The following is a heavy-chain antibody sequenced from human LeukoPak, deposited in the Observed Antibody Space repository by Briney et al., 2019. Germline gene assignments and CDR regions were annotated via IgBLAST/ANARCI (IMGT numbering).Heavy chain of an antibody. CDR2: ISYDGSNK. D-gene: IGHD2-21*01. Sequence: PGGSLRLSCAASGFTFSSYAMHWVRQAPGKGLEWVAVISYDGSNKYYADSVKGRFTISRDNSKNTLYLQMNSLRAEDTAVYYCARSLFVDYYFDYWGQGTLVTVSS. J-gene: IGHJ4*02. V-gene: IGHV3-30-3*01. CDR3: ARSLFVDYYFDY. CDR1: GFTFSSYA.